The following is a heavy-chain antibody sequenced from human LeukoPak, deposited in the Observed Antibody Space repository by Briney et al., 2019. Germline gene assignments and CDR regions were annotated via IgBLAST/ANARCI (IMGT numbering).Heavy chain of an antibody. J-gene: IGHJ4*02. D-gene: IGHD3-3*01. CDR1: GGSISSYY. V-gene: IGHV4-59*01. CDR2: IYYSGST. CDR3: ARGSRFLEWSPPIDY. Sequence: PSETLSLTCTVSGGSISSYYWSWIRQPPGKGLEWIGYIYYSGSTNYNPSLKSRVTISVDTSKNQFSLKLSSVTAADTAVYYCARGSRFLEWSPPIDYWGQGTLVTVPS.